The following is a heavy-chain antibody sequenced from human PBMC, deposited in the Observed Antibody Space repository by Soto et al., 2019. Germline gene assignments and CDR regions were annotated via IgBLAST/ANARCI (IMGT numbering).Heavy chain of an antibody. D-gene: IGHD3-22*01. V-gene: IGHV4-39*01. CDR2: IYYSGST. CDR3: AKRPPDYYDRRDFNGYFDY. CDR1: CGSIISSSYY. Sequence: SETLSLTCTFSCGSIISSSYYWGWIRQPPGKGLEWIGSIYYSGSTYYNPSLKSRVTISVDTSKNQFSLKLSSVTAADTAVYYCAKRPPDYYDRRDFNGYFDYWGQGTLVTVSS. J-gene: IGHJ4*02.